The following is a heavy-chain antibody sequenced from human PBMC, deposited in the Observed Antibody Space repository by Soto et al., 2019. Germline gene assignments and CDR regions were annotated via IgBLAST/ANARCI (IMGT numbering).Heavy chain of an antibody. CDR1: GDTFTTYT. J-gene: IGHJ4*02. CDR2: IVPILGAG. CDR3: AREGEGIPAHRY. D-gene: IGHD3-16*01. V-gene: IGHV1-69*06. Sequence: QVQLVQSGAEVKKPGSSVKVSCKASGDTFTTYTINWVRQAPGPGLEWMGGIVPILGAGNYAQKFQGRVTINADRSTTTAYLDLSSLRSDDTAVYYCAREGEGIPAHRYWGQGTLVTVSS.